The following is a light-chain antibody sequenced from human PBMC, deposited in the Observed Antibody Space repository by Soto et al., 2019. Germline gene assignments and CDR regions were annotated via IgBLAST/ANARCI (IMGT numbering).Light chain of an antibody. Sequence: IDMTQSLSSLVASLGARVTMSXQASEDISHYVNWYQQERGXAPNXXXDDXANLQSGGPSRLSGSGSGTEFTLTITSLQPEDFANYYCQQLKVVTSPVGQGTRLDIK. CDR3: QQLKVVTSP. CDR2: DXA. CDR1: EDISHY. J-gene: IGKJ5*01. V-gene: IGKV1-33*01.